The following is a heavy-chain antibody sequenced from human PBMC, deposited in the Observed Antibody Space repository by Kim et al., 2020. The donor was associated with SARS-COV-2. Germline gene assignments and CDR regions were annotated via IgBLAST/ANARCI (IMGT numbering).Heavy chain of an antibody. Sequence: SETLSLTCTVSGGSISSYYWRWIRQPPGKGLEWIGYIYYSGSTNYNPSLKSRVTISVDTSKNQFSLKLSSVTAADTAVYYCARGEGEENYDFWSGYYRYYYYMDVWGKGTTVTVSS. J-gene: IGHJ6*03. CDR2: IYYSGST. V-gene: IGHV4-59*01. CDR1: GGSISSYY. D-gene: IGHD3-3*01. CDR3: ARGEGEENYDFWSGYYRYYYYMDV.